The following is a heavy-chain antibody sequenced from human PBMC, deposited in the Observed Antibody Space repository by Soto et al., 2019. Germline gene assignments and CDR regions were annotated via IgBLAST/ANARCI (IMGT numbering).Heavy chain of an antibody. J-gene: IGHJ5*02. CDR2: IYYSGTT. V-gene: IGHV4-39*01. Sequence: SETLSLTCTVSGGSISSSSYYWVWIRQPPGKGLEWIGSIYYSGTTYYNPSLKSRVTVSVDTSKNQFSLKLRSVTAADTAVYYCARQSPDYLGSVGWFDPWGQGTLVTVSS. D-gene: IGHD1-26*01. CDR3: ARQSPDYLGSVGWFDP. CDR1: GGSISSSSYY.